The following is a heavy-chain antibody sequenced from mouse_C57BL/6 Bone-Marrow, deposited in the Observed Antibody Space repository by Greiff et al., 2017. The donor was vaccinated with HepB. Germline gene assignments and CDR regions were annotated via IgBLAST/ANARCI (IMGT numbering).Heavy chain of an antibody. CDR1: GFNIKDDY. D-gene: IGHD1-1*01. Sequence: VQLQQSGAELVRPGASVKLSCTASGFNIKDDYMHWVKQRPEQGLEWIGWIDPENGDTEYASKFQGKATITADTSSNTAYLQISSLTSEDTAVYYCTNYYGSSYGYWYFDVWGTGTTVTVSS. V-gene: IGHV14-4*01. CDR3: TNYYGSSYGYWYFDV. J-gene: IGHJ1*03. CDR2: IDPENGDT.